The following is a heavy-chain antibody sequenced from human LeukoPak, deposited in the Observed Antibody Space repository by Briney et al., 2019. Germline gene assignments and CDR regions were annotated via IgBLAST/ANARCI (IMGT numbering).Heavy chain of an antibody. Sequence: PGGSLRLSCAASRFTFSSYAMSWVRQAPGRGLEWVSTISGGGGSTYYSDSVKGRFTISRDNSKNTLYLQMNSLRAEDTAVYYCAKGAFQWLVPLDYWGQGTLVTVSS. D-gene: IGHD6-19*01. J-gene: IGHJ4*02. CDR2: ISGGGGST. CDR1: RFTFSSYA. CDR3: AKGAFQWLVPLDY. V-gene: IGHV3-23*01.